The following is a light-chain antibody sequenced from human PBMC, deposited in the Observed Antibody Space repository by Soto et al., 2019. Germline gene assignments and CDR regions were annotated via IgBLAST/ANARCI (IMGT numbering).Light chain of an antibody. Sequence: DIQMTQSPSSLSASVGDRVTITCRASQGLGNDLAWYQPKPGKAPTRLIYSSFILQSGVPSRFSRSGSGTSFSLTISSLQTKEFATYYCLQYKSYPLTFGQGTRLEIK. CDR2: SSF. J-gene: IGKJ5*01. CDR3: LQYKSYPLT. CDR1: QGLGND. V-gene: IGKV1-17*01.